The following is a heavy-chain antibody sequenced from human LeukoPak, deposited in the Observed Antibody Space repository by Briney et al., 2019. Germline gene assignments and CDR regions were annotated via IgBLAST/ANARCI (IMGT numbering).Heavy chain of an antibody. CDR1: GYTFTSYY. CDR3: ARGPGIAAAGTGFDY. V-gene: IGHV1-46*01. CDR2: INPSGGST. Sequence: GASVKVSCKASGYTFTSYYMHWVRQAPGQGLEWMGIINPSGGSTSYAQKFQGRVTMTRDMSTSTVYMELSSLRSEDTAVYYCARGPGIAAAGTGFDYWGQGTLVTASS. J-gene: IGHJ4*02. D-gene: IGHD6-13*01.